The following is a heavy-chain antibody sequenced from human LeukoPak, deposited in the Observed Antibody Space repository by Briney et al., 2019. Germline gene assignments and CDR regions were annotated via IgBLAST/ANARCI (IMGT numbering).Heavy chain of an antibody. V-gene: IGHV3-7*01. J-gene: IGHJ5*02. D-gene: IGHD3-10*01. Sequence: GGSLRLSCAASGFTFSSYWMSWVRQAPGKGLEWVANIKQDGSGKYYVDSVKGRFTISRDNAKNSLYLQMNSLRAEDTAVYYCARDVSRLLWFGESRAPEGFDPWGQGTLVTVSS. CDR3: ARDVSRLLWFGESRAPEGFDP. CDR2: IKQDGSGK. CDR1: GFTFSSYW.